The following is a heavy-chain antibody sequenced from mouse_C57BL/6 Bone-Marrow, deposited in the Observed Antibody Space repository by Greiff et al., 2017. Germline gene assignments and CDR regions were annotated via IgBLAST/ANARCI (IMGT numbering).Heavy chain of an antibody. D-gene: IGHD2-4*01. CDR1: GYTFTSYW. Sequence: QVQLQQPGAELVKPGASVKMSCKASGYTFTSYWITWVKQRPGQGLEWIGDIYPGSGSTNYNEKFKSKATLTVDTSSSTAYMQLSSLTSEDSAVYYWAIAYEYDVEWFAYWGQGTLVTVSA. V-gene: IGHV1-55*01. CDR3: AIAYEYDVEWFAY. CDR2: IYPGSGST. J-gene: IGHJ3*01.